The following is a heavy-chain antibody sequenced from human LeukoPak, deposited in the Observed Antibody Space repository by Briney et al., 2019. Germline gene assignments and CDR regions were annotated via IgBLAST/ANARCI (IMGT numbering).Heavy chain of an antibody. J-gene: IGHJ5*02. D-gene: IGHD3-10*01. Sequence: PGGSLRPSCAASGFTFSSYAMHWVRQAPGKGLEYVAAISSSGGSTYYANSVKGRFTISRDNSKNTLYLQMGSLRAEDMAVYYCARGTIRGVAYNWFDPWGQGTLVTVSS. CDR3: ARGTIRGVAYNWFDP. V-gene: IGHV3-64*01. CDR1: GFTFSSYA. CDR2: ISSSGGST.